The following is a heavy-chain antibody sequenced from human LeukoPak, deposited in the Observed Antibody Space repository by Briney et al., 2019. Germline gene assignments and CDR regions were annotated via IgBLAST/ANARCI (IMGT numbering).Heavy chain of an antibody. J-gene: IGHJ4*02. Sequence: PGGSLRLSCVASGFTFSSHWMSWVRQAPGNVLEWVANINQDGSEKYHVDSGKGRFTISRDNAKNSLYLQMNSLRAEDTAVYYCARDQVDSAVTTAFDYWGQGTLVTVSS. CDR3: ARDQVDSAVTTAFDY. D-gene: IGHD4-17*01. V-gene: IGHV3-7*01. CDR2: INQDGSEK. CDR1: GFTFSSHW.